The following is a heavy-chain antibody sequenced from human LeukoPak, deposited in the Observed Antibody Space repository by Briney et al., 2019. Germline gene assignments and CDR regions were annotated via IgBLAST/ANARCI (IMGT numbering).Heavy chain of an antibody. CDR1: GGTFSSYA. V-gene: IGHV1-69*13. J-gene: IGHJ4*02. D-gene: IGHD1-1*01. Sequence: GASVKVSCKASGGTFSSYAISWVRQAPGQGREWMGGIIPIFGTANYAQKFQGRVTITADESTSTAYMELSSLRSEDTAVYYCARVGTPEGLGNFGYWGQGTLVTVSS. CDR2: IIPIFGTA. CDR3: ARVGTPEGLGNFGY.